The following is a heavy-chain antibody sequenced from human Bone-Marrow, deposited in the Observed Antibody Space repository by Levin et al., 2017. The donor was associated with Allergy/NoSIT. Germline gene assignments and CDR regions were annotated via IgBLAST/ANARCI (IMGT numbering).Heavy chain of an antibody. CDR3: ARDPEGFCSGGSCFYGMDV. CDR1: GGSISSSSYY. Sequence: SETLSLTCTVSGGSISSSSYYWGWIRQPPGKGLEWIGSIYYSGSTYYNPSLKSRVTISVDTSKNQFSLKLSSVTAADTAVYYCARDPEGFCSGGSCFYGMDVWGQGTTVTVSS. D-gene: IGHD2-15*01. J-gene: IGHJ6*02. V-gene: IGHV4-39*07. CDR2: IYYSGST.